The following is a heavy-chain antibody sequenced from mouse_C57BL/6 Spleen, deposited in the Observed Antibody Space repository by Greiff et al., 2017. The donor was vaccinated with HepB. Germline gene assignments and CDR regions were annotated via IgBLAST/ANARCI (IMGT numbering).Heavy chain of an antibody. V-gene: IGHV1-26*01. CDR3: AREIYYGSTSGFAY. J-gene: IGHJ3*01. D-gene: IGHD1-1*01. CDR2: IIPNNGGT. Sequence: EVQLQQSGPELVKPGASVKISCKASGYTFTDYYMNWVKQSHGKSLEWIGDIIPNNGGTSYNQKFKGKATLTVDKSSSTAYMELRSLTSEDSAVYYCAREIYYGSTSGFAYWGQGTLVTVAA. CDR1: GYTFTDYY.